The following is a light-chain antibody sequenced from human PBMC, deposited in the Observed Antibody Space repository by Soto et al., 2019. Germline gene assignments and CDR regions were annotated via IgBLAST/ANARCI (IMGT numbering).Light chain of an antibody. CDR2: EVN. CDR3: SSYTGSNTDV. V-gene: IGLV2-14*01. CDR1: SSDIGGYKY. J-gene: IGLJ1*01. Sequence: QSALTQPASVSGSPGQSITISCTGTSSDIGGYKYVSWYQQHPGKAPKLIIYEVNNRPFGVSDRFSGSKSGNTASLTISGLQPDDEADYYCSSYTGSNTDVFGTGTKVTVL.